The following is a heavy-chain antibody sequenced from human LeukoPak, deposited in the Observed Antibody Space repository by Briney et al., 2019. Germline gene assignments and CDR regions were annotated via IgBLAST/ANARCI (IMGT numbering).Heavy chain of an antibody. CDR2: IYPGDSDT. CDR1: GYSFTSYW. J-gene: IGHJ3*02. D-gene: IGHD6-19*01. CDR3: ARPRGYSTGWLRAFDI. Sequence: GESLKISCKGSGYSFTSYWIGWVRQMPGKGLEWMGIIYPGDSDTRYSPSFQGQVAISADKSISTAYLQWSSLKASDTAMYYCARPRGYSTGWLRAFDIWGQGTVVTVSS. V-gene: IGHV5-51*01.